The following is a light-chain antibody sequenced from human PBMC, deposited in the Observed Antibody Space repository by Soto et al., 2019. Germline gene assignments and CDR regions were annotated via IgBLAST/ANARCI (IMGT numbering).Light chain of an antibody. V-gene: IGKV2-28*01. J-gene: IGKJ4*01. CDR1: QNLLHSNGYNY. Sequence: EIVLTQSPLSLPVTPGEPASISCRSSQNLLHSNGYNYLNWYLQKPGQSPQLLIHLGSNRASGVPDRFSGSGSGTDFTLTINRVEAEDVGLYFCAQGLATPFTFGGGTKVEIK. CDR3: AQGLATPFT. CDR2: LGS.